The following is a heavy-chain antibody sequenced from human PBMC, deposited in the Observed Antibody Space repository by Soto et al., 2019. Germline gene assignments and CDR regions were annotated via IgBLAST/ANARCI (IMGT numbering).Heavy chain of an antibody. CDR3: AKDRSAAMFGGGYFDY. J-gene: IGHJ4*02. CDR1: GFTFSSSG. CDR2: ISYDGSNK. V-gene: IGHV3-30*18. Sequence: QVQLVESGGGVVQPGRSLRLSCAASGFTFSSSGMHWVRQAPGKGLEWVAVISYDGSNKYYADSAKGRFTISRDNSKNTLYLQMNRLRAEDTAVYYCAKDRSAAMFGGGYFDYWGQGTLVTVSS. D-gene: IGHD5-18*01.